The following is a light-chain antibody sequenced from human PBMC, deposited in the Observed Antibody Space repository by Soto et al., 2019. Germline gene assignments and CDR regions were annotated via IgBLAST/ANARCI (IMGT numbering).Light chain of an antibody. CDR3: SSYTRSTTLVV. CDR1: SSDVGGYNY. CDR2: DVS. V-gene: IGLV2-11*01. J-gene: IGLJ2*01. Sequence: QSALTQPRSVSGSPGQSVTISCTGTSSDVGGYNYVSWYQHNPGKAPKLMIFDVSARPSGVPDRFFGSKSANTASLTISGLQAEDEADYYCSSYTRSTTLVVFGGGTKVTVL.